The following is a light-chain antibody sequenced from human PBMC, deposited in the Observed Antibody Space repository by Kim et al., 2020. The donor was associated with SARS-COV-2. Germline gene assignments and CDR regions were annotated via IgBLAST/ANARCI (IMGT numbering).Light chain of an antibody. CDR1: QDINNW. CDR2: ATS. J-gene: IGKJ2*01. CDR3: QQARYFPPT. V-gene: IGKV1D-12*01. Sequence: SVGDRVTITCRASQDINNWLAWYQQKSGRPPKLLMYATSSLQSGVPARFSGSGSATDFTLTISSLQPEDFATYYCQQARYFPPTFGQGTKLEI.